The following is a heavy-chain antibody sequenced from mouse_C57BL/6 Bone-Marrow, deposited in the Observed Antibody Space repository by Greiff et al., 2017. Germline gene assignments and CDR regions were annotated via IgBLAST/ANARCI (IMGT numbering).Heavy chain of an antibody. D-gene: IGHD3-2*02. CDR1: GFTFSDAW. J-gene: IGHJ2*01. CDR3: TMRQLRLPYYFDY. V-gene: IGHV6-6*01. CDR2: IRNKANNHAK. Sequence: EVKLEESGGGLVQPGGSMKLSCAASGFTFSDAWMDWVRQSPEKGLEWVAEIRNKANNHAKYYAESVKGRFTISRDDSKSCVYLPMNSLRAEDSGIYYCTMRQLRLPYYFDYWGQGTTLTVSS.